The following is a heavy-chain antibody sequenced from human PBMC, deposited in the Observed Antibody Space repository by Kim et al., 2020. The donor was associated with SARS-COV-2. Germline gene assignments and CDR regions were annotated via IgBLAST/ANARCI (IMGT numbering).Heavy chain of an antibody. CDR3: ARDRRYSGYDYAADY. CDR1: GYTFTSYG. V-gene: IGHV1-18*01. J-gene: IGHJ4*02. D-gene: IGHD5-12*01. CDR2: ISAYNGNT. Sequence: ASVKVSCKASGYTFTSYGISWVRQAHGQGLEWMGWISAYNGNTNYAQKLQGRVTMTTDTSTSTAYMELRSLRSDDTAVYYCARDRRYSGYDYAADYWGQGSLGTVSS.